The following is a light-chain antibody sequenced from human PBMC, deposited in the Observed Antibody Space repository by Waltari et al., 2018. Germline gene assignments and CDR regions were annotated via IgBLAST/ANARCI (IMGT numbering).Light chain of an antibody. CDR1: QSVTWDY. CDR2: GAS. CDR3: PHYVNSLIT. Sequence: EIVLTQSPGTLSLSPGERDTRSCRTSQSVTWDYLAWYQQKPGQAPRLLIYGASSRLTGTPDRFSGSGSGTDFTLTISRLEPEDFAVYYCPHYVNSLITFGGGTKVEIK. J-gene: IGKJ4*01. V-gene: IGKV3-20*01.